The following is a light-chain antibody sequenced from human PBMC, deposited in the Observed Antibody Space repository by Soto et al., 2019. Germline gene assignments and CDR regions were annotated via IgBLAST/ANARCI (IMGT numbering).Light chain of an antibody. CDR3: QSYDSSLSGNVV. Sequence: QSVLTQPPSVSGAPGQRVTISCTGSRSNIGAGYDVHWYQQFPGTVPKLLIYGNSNRPSGVPDRFSGSKSGASASLAITGLQAADEADYYCQSYDSSLSGNVVFGGGTK. V-gene: IGLV1-40*01. J-gene: IGLJ2*01. CDR1: RSNIGAGYD. CDR2: GNS.